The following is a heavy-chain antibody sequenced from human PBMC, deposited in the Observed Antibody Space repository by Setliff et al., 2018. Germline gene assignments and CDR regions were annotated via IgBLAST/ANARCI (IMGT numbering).Heavy chain of an antibody. CDR1: GYSISSSYF. V-gene: IGHV4-38-2*02. D-gene: IGHD5-12*01. CDR2: ISPTGTT. Sequence: SETLSLTCTVSGYSISSSYFWSWIRQPPGKGLEWIGLISPTGTTYYNPSLRSRVTISVDTSKNQFSLKLSSVTAADTAVYYCARGKRWLHLRPWFDPWGQGTLVTVSS. CDR3: ARGKRWLHLRPWFDP. J-gene: IGHJ5*02.